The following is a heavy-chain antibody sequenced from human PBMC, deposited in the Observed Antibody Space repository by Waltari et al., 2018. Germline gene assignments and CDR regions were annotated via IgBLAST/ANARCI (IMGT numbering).Heavy chain of an antibody. CDR3: ASGMVYAVNDY. J-gene: IGHJ4*02. Sequence: QVQLQESGPGLVKPSGTLSLTCAVSGGSISSSNWWSWVRQPPGKGLEWIGEIYHSGGNNYNPSLKRRVTISGDKSKNQFSLKRSSVTAADTAVYYCASGMVYAVNDYWGQGTLVTVSS. CDR1: GGSISSSNW. D-gene: IGHD2-8*01. CDR2: IYHSGGN. V-gene: IGHV4-4*02.